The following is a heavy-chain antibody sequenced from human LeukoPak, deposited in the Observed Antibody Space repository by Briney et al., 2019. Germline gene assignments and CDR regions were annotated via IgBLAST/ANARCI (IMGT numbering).Heavy chain of an antibody. V-gene: IGHV3-30*04. CDR3: ASTGYSSSWSNHYYYYMDV. CDR1: GFTFSSYA. Sequence: GGSLRLSCAASGFTFSSYAMHWVRQAPGKGLEWVAVISYDGSNKYYADSVKGRFTISRDNSKNTLYLQMNSLRAEDTAVYYCASTGYSSSWSNHYYYYMDVWGKGTTVTVSS. D-gene: IGHD6-13*01. CDR2: ISYDGSNK. J-gene: IGHJ6*03.